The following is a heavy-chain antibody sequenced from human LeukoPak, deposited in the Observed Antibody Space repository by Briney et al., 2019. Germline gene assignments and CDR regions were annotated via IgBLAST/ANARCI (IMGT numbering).Heavy chain of an antibody. CDR3: ARGMFCGGDCYGDDY. J-gene: IGHJ4*02. CDR1: GYTFTSYG. D-gene: IGHD2-21*01. Sequence: ASVKVCCKASGYTFTSYGISWVRQAPGQGLEWMGWISAYNGNTNYAQKLQGRVTMTTDTSTSTAYMELRSLRSDDTAVYYCARGMFCGGDCYGDDYWGQGTLVTVSS. CDR2: ISAYNGNT. V-gene: IGHV1-18*01.